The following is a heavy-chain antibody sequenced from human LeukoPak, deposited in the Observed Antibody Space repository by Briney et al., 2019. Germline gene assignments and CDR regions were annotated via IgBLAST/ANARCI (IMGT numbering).Heavy chain of an antibody. CDR3: AKDRSAYRAGDCSLDY. Sequence: PGGSLRLSCAASGFTFSSYGMHWVRQAPGKGLEWVAFIRYDGSNKYYADSVKGRLTISRDNSKNTLYLQMNCLRAEDTAVYYFAKDRSAYRAGDCSLDYWGQGTLVTVSS. D-gene: IGHD2-21*01. J-gene: IGHJ4*02. CDR2: IRYDGSNK. V-gene: IGHV3-30*02. CDR1: GFTFSSYG.